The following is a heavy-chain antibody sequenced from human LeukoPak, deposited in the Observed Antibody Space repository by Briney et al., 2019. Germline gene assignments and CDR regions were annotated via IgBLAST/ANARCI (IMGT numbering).Heavy chain of an antibody. CDR1: GYTFTSYG. CDR2: ISAYNGNT. V-gene: IGHV1-18*04. CDR3: ARFAQLWLRYYYGMDV. J-gene: IGHJ6*04. Sequence: GASVKVSCKASGYTFTSYGISWARQAPGQGLEWMGWISAYNGNTNYAQKLQGRVTMTTDTSTSTAYMELRSLRSDDTAVYYCARFAQLWLRYYYGMDVWGKGTTVTVSS. D-gene: IGHD5-18*01.